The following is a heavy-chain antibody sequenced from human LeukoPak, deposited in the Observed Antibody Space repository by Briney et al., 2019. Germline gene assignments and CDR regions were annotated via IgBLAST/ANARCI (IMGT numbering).Heavy chain of an antibody. J-gene: IGHJ4*02. CDR2: ITSTSDTI. CDR3: ASFPWDLRPT. CDR1: GFPFSTYS. D-gene: IGHD1-26*01. V-gene: IGHV3-48*01. Sequence: PGGSLRLSCVTSGFPFSTYSMNWVRQAPGKGLEWLSYITSTSDTIYYADSVKGRFTISRDNAKNSLYLQMNSLRAEDTAVYYCASFPWDLRPTWGQGTPVSVAS.